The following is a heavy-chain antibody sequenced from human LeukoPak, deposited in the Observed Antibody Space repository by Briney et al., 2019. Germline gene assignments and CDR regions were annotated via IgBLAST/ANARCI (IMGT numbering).Heavy chain of an antibody. D-gene: IGHD3-10*01. CDR2: ISSSSSYI. Sequence: GGSLRLSCAASGFTFSSYSMNWVRQAPGKGLEWVSSISSSSSYIYYADSVKGRFTISRDNSKNTLYLQMNSLRAEDTAVYYCAKQLSWFGEILDGINLDYWGQGTLVTVSS. CDR1: GFTFSSYS. V-gene: IGHV3-21*01. CDR3: AKQLSWFGEILDGINLDY. J-gene: IGHJ4*02.